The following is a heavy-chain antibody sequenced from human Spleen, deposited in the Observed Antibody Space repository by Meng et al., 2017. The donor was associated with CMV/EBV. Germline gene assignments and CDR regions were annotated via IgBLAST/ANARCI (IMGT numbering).Heavy chain of an antibody. CDR3: ARGGSYYRY. Sequence: GESLKIYCAASGLTVSSNYMSWVRQAPGKGLEWVSVIYSGGSTYYADSVKGRFTISRDNSKNTLYLQMNSLRAEDTAVYYCARGGSYYRYWGQGTLVTVSS. CDR1: GLTVSSNY. J-gene: IGHJ4*02. V-gene: IGHV3-66*02. CDR2: IYSGGST. D-gene: IGHD1-26*01.